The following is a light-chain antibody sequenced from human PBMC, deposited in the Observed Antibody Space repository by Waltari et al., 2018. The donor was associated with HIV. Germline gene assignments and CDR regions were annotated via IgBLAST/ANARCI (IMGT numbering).Light chain of an antibody. V-gene: IGLV1-44*01. Sequence: QSVLTQPPSVSGTPGQRVTISCSGGSPNIGDNAVSWYQQFPGTAPKLPIYSNNQRPSGVPDLFSGSKSGTSASLAISGLQSEDEADYYCATLDDSLNGPVFGGGTKVTVL. CDR1: SPNIGDNA. CDR2: SNN. J-gene: IGLJ2*01. CDR3: ATLDDSLNGPV.